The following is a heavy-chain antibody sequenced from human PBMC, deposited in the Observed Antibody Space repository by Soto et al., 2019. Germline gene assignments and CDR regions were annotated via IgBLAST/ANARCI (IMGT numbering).Heavy chain of an antibody. D-gene: IGHD6-19*01. CDR2: IYYSGST. J-gene: IGHJ4*02. CDR1: GGSISSYY. Sequence: SETLSLTCTVSGGSISSYYWSWIRQPPGKGLEWIGYIYYSGSTNYNPSLKSRVTISVDTSKNQFSLKLSSVTAADTAVYYCARLESYSSGWYRYWGQGTLVTVSS. CDR3: ARLESYSSGWYRY. V-gene: IGHV4-59*08.